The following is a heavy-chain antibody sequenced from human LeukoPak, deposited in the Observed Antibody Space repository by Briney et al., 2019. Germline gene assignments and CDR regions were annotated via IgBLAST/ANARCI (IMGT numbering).Heavy chain of an antibody. CDR1: GFTFSSYS. CDR2: ISSSSSYI. D-gene: IGHD4-17*01. J-gene: IGHJ4*02. CDR3: ARLSYGDYGIGVDY. V-gene: IGHV3-21*04. Sequence: GGSLRLSCAASGFTFSSYSMNWVRQAPGKGLEWVSSISSSSSYIYYADSVKGRFTTSRDNSKNTLYLQMNSLRAEDTAVYYCARLSYGDYGIGVDYWGQGTLVTVSS.